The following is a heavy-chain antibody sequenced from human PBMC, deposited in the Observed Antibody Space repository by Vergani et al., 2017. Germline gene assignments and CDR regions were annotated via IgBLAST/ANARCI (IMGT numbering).Heavy chain of an antibody. V-gene: IGHV3-53*02. CDR2: IYSGGST. CDR3: ATSAYYGSSGYDTQPSYYYCYMDV. D-gene: IGHD3-22*01. J-gene: IGHJ6*03. Sequence: EVQLVETGGGLIQPGGSLRLSCAASGFTVSSNYMSWVRQAPGKGLEWVSVIYSGGSTYYADSVKGRFTISRDNSKNTLYLQMNSLRAEDTAVYYCATSAYYGSSGYDTQPSYYYCYMDVWGKGP. CDR1: GFTVSSNY.